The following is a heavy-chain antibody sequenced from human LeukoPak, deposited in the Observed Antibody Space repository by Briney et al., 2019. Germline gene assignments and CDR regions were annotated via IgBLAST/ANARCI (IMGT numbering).Heavy chain of an antibody. CDR3: ARGVMGSYCTNGVCYLGLYYFDY. J-gene: IGHJ4*02. Sequence: ASVKVSCKASGYTFTSYYMHWVRQAPGQGLEWMGWINPNSGGTNYAQKFQGRVTMTRDTSISTAYMELSRLRSEDTAVYYCARGVMGSYCTNGVCYLGLYYFDYWGQGTLVTVSS. D-gene: IGHD2-8*01. CDR2: INPNSGGT. CDR1: GYTFTSYY. V-gene: IGHV1-2*02.